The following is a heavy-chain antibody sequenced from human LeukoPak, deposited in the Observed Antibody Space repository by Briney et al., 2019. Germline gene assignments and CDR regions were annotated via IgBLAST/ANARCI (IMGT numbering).Heavy chain of an antibody. CDR3: ARSFRSSWYFDY. Sequence: SETLSLTCTVSGDSLSTTFYYCAWIRQPPGKGLEWIGSMYYFGSTYYNPSLKSRVTISVDTSKNQFSLTLSSVTAADTAVYYCARSFRSSWYFDYWGQGTLVTVSS. CDR1: GDSLSTTFYY. V-gene: IGHV4-39*07. D-gene: IGHD6-13*01. J-gene: IGHJ4*02. CDR2: MYYFGST.